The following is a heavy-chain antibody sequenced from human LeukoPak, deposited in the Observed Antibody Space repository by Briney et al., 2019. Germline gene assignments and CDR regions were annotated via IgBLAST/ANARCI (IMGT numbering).Heavy chain of an antibody. CDR1: GFTFSSYA. CDR3: AKSLSGIVVIPAAHF. Sequence: GGSLRLSCAASGFTFSSYAMSWVRQAPGKGLEWVSAISGSGGSTYYADSVKGRFTISRDNSKNTLFLQMNSLRAEDTAVYYCAKSLSGIVVIPAAHFWGQGTLVSVSS. D-gene: IGHD2-2*01. V-gene: IGHV3-23*01. J-gene: IGHJ4*02. CDR2: ISGSGGST.